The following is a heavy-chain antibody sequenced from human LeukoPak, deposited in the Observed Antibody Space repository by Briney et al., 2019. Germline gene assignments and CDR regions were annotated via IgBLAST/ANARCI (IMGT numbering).Heavy chain of an antibody. Sequence: ASVKVPCKASGYTFIGYYMHWVRQAPGQGLEWMGWINPNSGGTNYAQKFQGRVTMTRDTSISTAYMELSRLRSDDTAVYYCARGTDTAMVYFDYWGQGTLVTVSS. D-gene: IGHD5-18*01. CDR2: INPNSGGT. V-gene: IGHV1-2*02. J-gene: IGHJ4*02. CDR1: GYTFIGYY. CDR3: ARGTDTAMVYFDY.